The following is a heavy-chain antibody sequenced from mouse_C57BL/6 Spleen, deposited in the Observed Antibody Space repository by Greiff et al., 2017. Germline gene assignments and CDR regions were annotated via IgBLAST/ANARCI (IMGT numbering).Heavy chain of an antibody. D-gene: IGHD1-1*01. CDR3: ARDTTVVGEGYYYAMDY. V-gene: IGHV1-22*01. Sequence: EVMLVESGPELVKPGASVKMSCKASGYTFTDYNMHWVKQSHGKSLEWIGYINPNNGGTSYNQKFKGKATLTVNKSSSTAYMELRSLTSEDSAVYYCARDTTVVGEGYYYAMDYWGQGTSVTVSS. J-gene: IGHJ4*01. CDR2: INPNNGGT. CDR1: GYTFTDYN.